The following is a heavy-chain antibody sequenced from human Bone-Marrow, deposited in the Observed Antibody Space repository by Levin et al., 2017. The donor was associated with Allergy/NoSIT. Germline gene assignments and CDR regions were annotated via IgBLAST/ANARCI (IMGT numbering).Heavy chain of an antibody. D-gene: IGHD3-22*01. CDR3: ARDQAPDYYDSSGYYHVYFDY. Sequence: PSETLSLTCAVSGYSISSGYYWGWIRQPPGKGLEWIGSIYHSGSTYYNPSLKSRVTISVDTSKNQFSLKLSSVTAADTAVYYCARDQAPDYYDSSGYYHVYFDYWGQGTLVTVSS. CDR2: IYHSGST. CDR1: GYSISSGYY. J-gene: IGHJ4*02. V-gene: IGHV4-38-2*02.